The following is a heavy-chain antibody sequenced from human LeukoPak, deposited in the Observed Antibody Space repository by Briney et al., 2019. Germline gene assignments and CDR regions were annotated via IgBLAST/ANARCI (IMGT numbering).Heavy chain of an antibody. D-gene: IGHD2-15*01. V-gene: IGHV3-33*01. J-gene: IGHJ4*02. CDR2: IWYDGSNK. CDR1: GFTFSNYG. Sequence: GRSLRLSCEASGFTFSNYGMHWVRQAPGKGLEWVAVIWYDGSNKYYADSVKGRFTISRDNSKNTLYLQMNSLRAEDTAVYYCARVYCSGGSCYSTFDYWGQGTLVTVSS. CDR3: ARVYCSGGSCYSTFDY.